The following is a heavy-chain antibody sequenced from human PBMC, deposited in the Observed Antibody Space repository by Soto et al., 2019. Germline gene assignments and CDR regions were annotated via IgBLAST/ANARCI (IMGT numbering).Heavy chain of an antibody. V-gene: IGHV4-39*01. CDR2: IYYSGST. Sequence: SETLSLTCSITGGSISSSSYYWGWIRQPPGKGLEWIGSIYYSGSTYYNPFLKSRVTISVDTSKNQFSLKLSSVTAADTAVYYCARRPRGYSYGRQFDYWGQGTLVT. J-gene: IGHJ4*02. CDR3: ARRPRGYSYGRQFDY. CDR1: GGSISSSSYY. D-gene: IGHD5-18*01.